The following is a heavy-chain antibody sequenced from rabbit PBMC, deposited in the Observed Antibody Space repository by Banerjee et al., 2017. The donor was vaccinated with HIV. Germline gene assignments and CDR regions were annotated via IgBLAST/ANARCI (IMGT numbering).Heavy chain of an antibody. J-gene: IGHJ4*01. D-gene: IGHD6-1*01. V-gene: IGHV1S40*01. CDR1: GFTLSSYW. Sequence: QSLEESGGDLVKPGASLTLSCTASGFTLSSYWMSWVRQAPGKGLEWIGTIYAGSSGNTYYASWAKGRFTISKTSSTTVTLQMTSLTAADTATYFCARDYGYIGYGYSYYFNLWGPGTLVTVS. CDR3: ARDYGYIGYGYSYYFNL. CDR2: IYAGSSGNT.